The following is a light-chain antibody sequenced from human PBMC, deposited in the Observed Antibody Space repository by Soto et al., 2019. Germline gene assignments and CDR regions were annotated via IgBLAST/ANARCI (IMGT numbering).Light chain of an antibody. CDR3: CSYTSDLTPYV. V-gene: IGLV2-14*01. J-gene: IGLJ1*01. Sequence: QSVLAQPASVSGSPGQSITISCTGTSSDVGGYNLVSWYQQYPGEAPKLMIYEVTNRPSGISNRFSGSKSGNVASLTISGLQAEDEADYYCCSYTSDLTPYVFGTGTKVTVL. CDR1: SSDVGGYNL. CDR2: EVT.